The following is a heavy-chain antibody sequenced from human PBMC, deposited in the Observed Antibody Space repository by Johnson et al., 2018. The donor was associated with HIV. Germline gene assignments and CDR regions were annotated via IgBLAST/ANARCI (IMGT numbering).Heavy chain of an antibody. V-gene: IGHV3-30*14. CDR1: GFTFSSYA. J-gene: IGHJ3*02. D-gene: IGHD1-26*01. CDR2: ISYDGGNT. CDR3: ACGPRGRYYGDAFDI. Sequence: QVQLVESGGGLVQPGGSLRLSCAASGFTFSSYAMHWVRQAPGKGLECVSAISYDGGNTYYANSVKGRFTISRDNSKNTLYLQMSSLRAEDMAVYSCACGPRGRYYGDAFDIWGQGTMVTVSS.